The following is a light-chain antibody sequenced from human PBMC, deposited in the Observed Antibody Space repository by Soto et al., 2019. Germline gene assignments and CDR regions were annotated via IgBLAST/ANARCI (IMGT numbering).Light chain of an antibody. Sequence: LAQRHAASGCRARRLTNPCTRSSSNIGTSSVHWFQQLPGTAPKLLISTTNQRPSGVPERFSGSKSGTSASLAISGLQSEDEADYYCAAWDDSLNGHVCGSGTKATVL. V-gene: IGLV1-44*01. CDR3: AAWDDSLNGHV. CDR1: SSNIGTSS. CDR2: TTN. J-gene: IGLJ1*01.